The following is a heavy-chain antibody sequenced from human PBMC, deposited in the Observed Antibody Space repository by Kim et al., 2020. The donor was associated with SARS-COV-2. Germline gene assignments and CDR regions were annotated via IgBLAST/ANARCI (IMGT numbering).Heavy chain of an antibody. CDR1: GFTFSSYS. CDR3: TGDLASYSGYDYAFDI. J-gene: IGHJ3*02. CDR2: ISSSSSYI. V-gene: IGHV3-21*01. D-gene: IGHD5-12*01. Sequence: GGSLRLSCAASGFTFSSYSMNWVRQAPGKGLEWVSSISSSSSYIYDADAVKGRFTISRDNAKNSLYLQMNSLRAEDTAVYYCTGDLASYSGYDYAFDIWG.